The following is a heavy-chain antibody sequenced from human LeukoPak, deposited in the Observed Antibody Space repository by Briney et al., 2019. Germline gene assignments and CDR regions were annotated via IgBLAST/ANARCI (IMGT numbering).Heavy chain of an antibody. J-gene: IGHJ4*02. CDR1: GYSFRYYW. V-gene: IGHV5-51*01. CDR3: AIGGDSTTSCYRCFNY. CDR2: LYPDDSDT. D-gene: IGHD2-2*02. Sequence: GESLKISCKCFGYSFRYYWIGWVRQMPGKGLEWMVILYPDDSDTRYSPTFQGQVTISADKSISTAYLQWSSLKASDTAIYNCAIGGDSTTSCYRCFNYWGQGTLVTVSS.